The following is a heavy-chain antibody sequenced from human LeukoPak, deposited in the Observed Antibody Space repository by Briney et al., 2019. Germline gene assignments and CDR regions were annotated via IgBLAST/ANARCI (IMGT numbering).Heavy chain of an antibody. Sequence: ASVKVSCKASGYTFTGYYMHWVRQAPGQGLEWMGWINPNSGGTNYAQKFQGRVTMTRDTSISTAYMELSRLRSDDTAVYYCARVFKGYYYDSSGYYWFDPWGQGTLVTVSS. CDR3: ARVFKGYYYDSSGYYWFDP. CDR1: GYTFTGYY. CDR2: INPNSGGT. D-gene: IGHD3-22*01. V-gene: IGHV1-2*02. J-gene: IGHJ5*02.